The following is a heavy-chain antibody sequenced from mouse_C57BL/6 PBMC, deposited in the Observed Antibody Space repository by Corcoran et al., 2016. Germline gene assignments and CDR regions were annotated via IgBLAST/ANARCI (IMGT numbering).Heavy chain of an antibody. CDR2: INPNNGGT. CDR3: ARFVDDSAWFAY. V-gene: IGHV1-18*01. D-gene: IGHD2-4*01. CDR1: GYTFTDYN. J-gene: IGHJ3*01. Sequence: EVQLQQSGPELVKPGASVKIPCKASGYTFTDYNMDWVKQSHGKSLECIGDINPNNGGTIYNQKFKVKATLTVDKSSSTAYLELRSLPSEDTAVYCCARFVDDSAWFAYWDEGTLVTVSA.